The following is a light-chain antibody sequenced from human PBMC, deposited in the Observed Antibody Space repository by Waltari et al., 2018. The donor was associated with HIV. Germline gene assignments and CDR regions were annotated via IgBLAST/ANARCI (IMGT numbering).Light chain of an antibody. CDR3: DSAADSDEV. V-gene: IGLV3-27*01. Sequence: SFELTQPSSVSVSPGQTARITCPRDVLASKYARWFQKKPGQAPLLLIYKDNERPSGIPERFSGSISGTTVTLTISGAQVEDEADYYCDSAADSDEVFGGGTKLTVL. J-gene: IGLJ3*02. CDR1: VLASKY. CDR2: KDN.